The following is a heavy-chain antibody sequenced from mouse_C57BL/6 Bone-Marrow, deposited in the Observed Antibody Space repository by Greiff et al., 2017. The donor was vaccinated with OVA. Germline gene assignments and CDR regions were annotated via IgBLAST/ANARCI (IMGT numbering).Heavy chain of an antibody. V-gene: IGHV5-4*01. CDR2: ISDGGSYT. CDR3: ARDRGAWFAY. J-gene: IGHJ3*01. CDR1: GFTFSSYA. Sequence: EVNVVESGGGLVKPGGSLKLSCAASGFTFSSYAMSWVRQTPEKRLEWVATISDGGSYTYYPDNVKGRFTISRDNAKNNLYLQMSHLKSEDTAMDYCARDRGAWFAYWGQGTLVTVSA.